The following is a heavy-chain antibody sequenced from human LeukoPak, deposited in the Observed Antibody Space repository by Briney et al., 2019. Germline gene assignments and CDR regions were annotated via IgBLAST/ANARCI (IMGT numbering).Heavy chain of an antibody. CDR2: IYYSGST. Sequence: SETLSLTCTVSGGSISSSSYYWGWIRQPPGKGLEWIGSIYYSGSTYYNPSLKSRVTMSVDTSKNQFSLKLSSVTAADTAVYYCARGAREPGAFDIWGQGTMVTVSS. D-gene: IGHD1-26*01. V-gene: IGHV4-39*07. J-gene: IGHJ3*02. CDR1: GGSISSSSYY. CDR3: ARGAREPGAFDI.